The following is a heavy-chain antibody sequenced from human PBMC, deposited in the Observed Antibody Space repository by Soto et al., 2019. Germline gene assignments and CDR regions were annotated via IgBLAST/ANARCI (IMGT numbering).Heavy chain of an antibody. Sequence: GGSLRLSCAASGFTFSNENMNWVRQAPGKGLEWLSYIGGDGSPIFYSDSVKGRFTTSRDNAKNFLYLQMNSLRTEDTALYYCARGLGSSWFFLWGQGTLVTVSS. CDR3: ARGLGSSWFFL. CDR2: IGGDGSPI. V-gene: IGHV3-48*01. J-gene: IGHJ5*02. D-gene: IGHD6-13*01. CDR1: GFTFSNEN.